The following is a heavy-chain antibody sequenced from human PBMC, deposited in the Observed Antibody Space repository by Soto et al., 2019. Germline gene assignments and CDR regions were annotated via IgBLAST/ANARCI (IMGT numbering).Heavy chain of an antibody. J-gene: IGHJ4*02. CDR1: GGSISSGGYS. CDR2: IYHSGST. V-gene: IGHV4-30-2*02. CDR3: AQPVLRYFDWYNPGDY. D-gene: IGHD3-9*01. Sequence: SETLSLTCAVSGGSISSGGYSWSWIRQPPGKGLEWIGYIYHSGSTYYADSVKGRFTISRDNSKNTLYLQMNSLRAEDTAVYYCAQPVLRYFDWYNPGDYWGQGTLVTVSS.